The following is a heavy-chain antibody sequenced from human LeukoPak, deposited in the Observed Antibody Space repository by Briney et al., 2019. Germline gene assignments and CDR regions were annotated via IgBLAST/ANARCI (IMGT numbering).Heavy chain of an antibody. CDR2: ISGSGGST. D-gene: IGHD2-15*01. Sequence: PGGSLRLSCAASGFTFSSYAMHWVRQAPGKGLEWVSAISGSGGSTYYADSVKGRFTISRDNSKNTLYLQMNSLRVEDTAVYYCAKSSCSGGACYRFDYWGQGTLVTVSS. J-gene: IGHJ4*02. V-gene: IGHV3-23*01. CDR1: GFTFSSYA. CDR3: AKSSCSGGACYRFDY.